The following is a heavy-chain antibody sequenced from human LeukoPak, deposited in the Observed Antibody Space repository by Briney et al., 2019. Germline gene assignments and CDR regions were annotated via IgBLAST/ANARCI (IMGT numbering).Heavy chain of an antibody. V-gene: IGHV3-73*01. D-gene: IGHD6-13*01. J-gene: IGHJ4*02. CDR3: TALGIAAAGMDY. Sequence: GGSLRLSCAASGFTFSGSAIHWVRQASGKGLEWLGRIRSKANSYATAYGASVEGRFTISRDDSKNTAYLQMDSLITEDTAVYFCTALGIAAAGMDYWGQGTLVTVSS. CDR2: IRSKANSYAT. CDR1: GFTFSGSA.